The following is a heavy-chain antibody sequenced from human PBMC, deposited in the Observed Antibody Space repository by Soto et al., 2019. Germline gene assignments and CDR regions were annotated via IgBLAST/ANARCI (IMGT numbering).Heavy chain of an antibody. Sequence: SETLSLTCAVYGGSFSGYYWSWIRQPPGKGLEWIGEINHSGSTNYNPSLKSRVTISVDTSKNQFSLKLSSVTAADTTVYYCARKSGPFDYWGQGTLVTVSS. CDR2: INHSGST. V-gene: IGHV4-34*01. J-gene: IGHJ4*02. CDR1: GGSFSGYY. D-gene: IGHD3-10*01. CDR3: ARKSGPFDY.